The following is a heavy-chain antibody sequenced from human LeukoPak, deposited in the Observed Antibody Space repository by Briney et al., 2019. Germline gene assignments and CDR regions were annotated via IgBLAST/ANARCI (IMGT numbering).Heavy chain of an antibody. V-gene: IGHV3-9*01. J-gene: IGHJ4*02. D-gene: IGHD3-10*01. CDR3: AKEGDRGAFDY. Sequence: GRSLRLSCAASGFTFDDYAIHWVRQAPGKGLEWVSGISWNSGSIGYADSVKGRFTISRDNAKNSLYLQMNSLRAEDTALYYCAKEGDRGAFDYWGQGTLVTVSS. CDR1: GFTFDDYA. CDR2: ISWNSGSI.